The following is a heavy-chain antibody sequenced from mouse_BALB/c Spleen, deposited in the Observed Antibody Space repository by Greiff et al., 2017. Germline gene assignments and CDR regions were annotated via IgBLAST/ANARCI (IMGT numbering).Heavy chain of an antibody. V-gene: IGHV1-82*01. CDR3: ARGTTVVGDY. CDR2: IYPGDGDT. Sequence: QVQLQQSGPELVKPGASVKISCKASGYAFSSSWMNWVKQRPGQGLEWIGRIYPGDGDTNYNGKFKGKATLTADKSSSTAYMQLSSLTSVDSAVYFCARGTTVVGDYWGQGTTLTVSS. CDR1: GYAFSSSW. J-gene: IGHJ2*01. D-gene: IGHD1-1*01.